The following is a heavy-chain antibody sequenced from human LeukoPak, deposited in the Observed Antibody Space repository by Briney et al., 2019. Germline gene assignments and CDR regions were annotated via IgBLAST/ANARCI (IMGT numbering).Heavy chain of an antibody. CDR3: ARDQATSGGGLDS. Sequence: GGSLRLSCAASGLTVSGTHMSWVRQAPGKGLEWISAVYTGGTTYYSDSVEGRFTISRDKSKNTLYLHMDSLSVEDTAVYYCARDQATSGGGLDSWGQGTLVTVSS. V-gene: IGHV3-53*01. CDR2: VYTGGTT. CDR1: GLTVSGTH. J-gene: IGHJ4*02. D-gene: IGHD3-16*01.